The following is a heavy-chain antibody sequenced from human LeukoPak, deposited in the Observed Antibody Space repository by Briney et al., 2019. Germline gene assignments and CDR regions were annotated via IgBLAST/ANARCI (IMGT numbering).Heavy chain of an antibody. V-gene: IGHV3-33*06. Sequence: TGGSLRLSCAASGFTFSSYGMHWVRQAPGKGLEWVAVIWYDGSNKYYADSVKGRFTISRDNSKNTLYLQMNSLRAEDTAAYYCAKNTRRYYYGSGVDYFDYWGQGTLVTVSS. D-gene: IGHD3-10*01. CDR2: IWYDGSNK. CDR3: AKNTRRYYYGSGVDYFDY. CDR1: GFTFSSYG. J-gene: IGHJ4*02.